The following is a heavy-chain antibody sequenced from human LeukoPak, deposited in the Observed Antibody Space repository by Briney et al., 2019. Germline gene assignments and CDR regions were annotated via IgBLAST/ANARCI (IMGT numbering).Heavy chain of an antibody. D-gene: IGHD6-13*01. CDR2: IRYDGSNK. V-gene: IGHV3-30*02. CDR1: GFTFSSYG. CDR3: AKDLGIQQLVFPFDY. J-gene: IGHJ4*02. Sequence: GGSLRLSCAASGFTFSSYGMHWVRQAPGKGLEWVAFIRYDGSNKYYADSVKGRFTISRDNSKNTLYLQMNSLRAEDTAVYYCAKDLGIQQLVFPFDYWGQGTLVTVSS.